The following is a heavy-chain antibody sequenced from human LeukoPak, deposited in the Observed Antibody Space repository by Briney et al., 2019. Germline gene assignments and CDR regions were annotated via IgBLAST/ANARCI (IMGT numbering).Heavy chain of an antibody. CDR3: AREGIAAAPSRLD. CDR1: GYTFTSYG. CDR2: IIPIFGTA. J-gene: IGHJ4*02. D-gene: IGHD6-13*01. V-gene: IGHV1-69*13. Sequence: SVKVSCKASGYTFTSYGISWVRQAPGQGLEWMGGIIPIFGTANYAQKFQGRVTITADESTSTAYMELSSLRSEDTAVYYCAREGIAAAPSRLDWGQGTLVTVSS.